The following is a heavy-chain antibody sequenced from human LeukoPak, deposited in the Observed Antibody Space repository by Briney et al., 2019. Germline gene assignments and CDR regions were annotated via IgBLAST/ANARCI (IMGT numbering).Heavy chain of an antibody. CDR2: INHSGST. Sequence: PSETLSLTCAVYGGSFSGYYWSWIRQPPGKGLEWIGEINHSGSTNYNPSLKSRVTISVDTSKNQFSLKLSSVTAADTAVYYCARVPIRFLEWSIDHWGQGTLVTVSS. D-gene: IGHD3-3*01. V-gene: IGHV4-34*01. J-gene: IGHJ4*02. CDR1: GGSFSGYY. CDR3: ARVPIRFLEWSIDH.